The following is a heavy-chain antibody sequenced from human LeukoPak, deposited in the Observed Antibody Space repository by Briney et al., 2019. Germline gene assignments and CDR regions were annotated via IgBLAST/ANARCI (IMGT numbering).Heavy chain of an antibody. D-gene: IGHD1-26*01. J-gene: IGHJ4*02. CDR2: IYHSGST. V-gene: IGHV4-38-2*02. CDR1: GFSINNGYY. Sequence: SETLSLTCTVSGFSINNGYYWGWIRQPPGKGLEWIGSIYHSGSTNYNPSLKSRVTISVDTSKNQFSLKLSSVTAADTAVYYCAREARWEFDYWGQGTLVTVSS. CDR3: AREARWEFDY.